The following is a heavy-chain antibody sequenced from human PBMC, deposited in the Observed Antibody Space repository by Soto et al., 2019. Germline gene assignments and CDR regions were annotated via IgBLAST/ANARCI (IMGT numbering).Heavy chain of an antibody. D-gene: IGHD4-17*01. CDR2: ISSNSDTI. CDR1: GFTADDYA. Sequence: GGSLRLSCVASGFTADDYAMHWVRQAPGKGLKWVSGISSNSDTIDYADSVKGRFTISRDNAKNSLFLQMNSLRPEDTALYYCAKDMKWGGMTTIHYFDSWGQGTLVTVSS. V-gene: IGHV3-9*02. J-gene: IGHJ4*02. CDR3: AKDMKWGGMTTIHYFDS.